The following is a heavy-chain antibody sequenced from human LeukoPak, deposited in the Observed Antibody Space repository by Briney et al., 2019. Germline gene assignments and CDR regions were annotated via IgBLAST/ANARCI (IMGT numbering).Heavy chain of an antibody. Sequence: GGSLRLSCTVSGFTVSSNSMSWVRQAPGKGLEWVSFIYSDNTHYSDSAKGRFTISRDNSKNTLYLQMNSLRAEDTAVYYCARRAGAYSHPYDYWGQGTLVTVSS. CDR1: GFTVSSNS. CDR3: ARRAGAYSHPYDY. V-gene: IGHV3-53*01. J-gene: IGHJ4*02. CDR2: IYSDNT. D-gene: IGHD4/OR15-4a*01.